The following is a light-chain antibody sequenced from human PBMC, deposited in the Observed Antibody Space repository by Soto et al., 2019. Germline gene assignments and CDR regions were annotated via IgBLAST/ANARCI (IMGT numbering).Light chain of an antibody. CDR1: QSVSSN. CDR3: QQRHMWPIT. Sequence: EIVMTQSPSTLSVSPGERATLSCRASQSVSSNLALYQQKPGQAPRLLIYGASTRATGIPARFSGSGSGTEFTLTISSLEPEDSAVYYCQQRHMWPITFGQGTRLEIK. CDR2: GAS. V-gene: IGKV3-15*01. J-gene: IGKJ5*01.